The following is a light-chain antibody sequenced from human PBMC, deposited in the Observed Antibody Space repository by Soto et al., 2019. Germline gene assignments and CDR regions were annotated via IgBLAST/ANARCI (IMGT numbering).Light chain of an antibody. Sequence: QSALTQPASVSGSPGQSITIFCTGTSSDVGGYNYVSWYQQHPGSAPKLMIYDVSSRPSGVSNRFSGSKSGNTASLTISGLHAEDEADYYCSSYTSSFKLAVFGRGTKLTVL. CDR1: SSDVGGYNY. CDR2: DVS. J-gene: IGLJ1*01. V-gene: IGLV2-14*03. CDR3: SSYTSSFKLAV.